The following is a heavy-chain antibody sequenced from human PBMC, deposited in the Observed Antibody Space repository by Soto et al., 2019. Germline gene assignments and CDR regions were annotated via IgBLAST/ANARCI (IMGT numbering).Heavy chain of an antibody. J-gene: IGHJ3*02. D-gene: IGHD3-16*01. Sequence: QLQLQESGSGLVKPSQTLSLTCAISGGFISSGGYSWNWIRQPPGKGLEWLGYMYHSGSTSYNPSLTSRVTISIDRSKNQFSLKLDSVTAADTAVYYCVAAFNRKDAFDICGQGTMVTVSS. CDR2: MYHSGST. CDR3: VAAFNRKDAFDI. CDR1: GGFISSGGYS. V-gene: IGHV4-30-2*01.